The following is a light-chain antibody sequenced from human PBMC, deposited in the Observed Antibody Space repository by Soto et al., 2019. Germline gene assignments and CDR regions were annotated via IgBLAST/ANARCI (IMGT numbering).Light chain of an antibody. Sequence: EIVLTQSPGTLSLSPGERATLSCRASQSVSSSYLAWYQQKPGQAPRLLIYGASSRATGIPDRFSGSGSGTDFTLTISSLGPEDFTVYYCQKYGSSPQPFGQGTKVDIK. J-gene: IGKJ1*01. V-gene: IGKV3-20*01. CDR1: QSVSSSY. CDR2: GAS. CDR3: QKYGSSPQP.